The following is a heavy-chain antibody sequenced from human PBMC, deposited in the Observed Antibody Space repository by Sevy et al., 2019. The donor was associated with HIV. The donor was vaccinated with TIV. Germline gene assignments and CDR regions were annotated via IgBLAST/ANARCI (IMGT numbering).Heavy chain of an antibody. CDR2: IGSSNSYI. CDR3: ARSYSSSWYILYYFEY. Sequence: GGSLRLSCAASGFSFSSYSVSWVRQAPGKGLEWVASIGSSNSYIYYADSVKGRFTISRDNAKNSLFLHMNTLRAEDTAVYYCARSYSSSWYILYYFEYSGQGTSVTVSS. V-gene: IGHV3-21*01. J-gene: IGHJ4*02. D-gene: IGHD6-13*01. CDR1: GFSFSSYS.